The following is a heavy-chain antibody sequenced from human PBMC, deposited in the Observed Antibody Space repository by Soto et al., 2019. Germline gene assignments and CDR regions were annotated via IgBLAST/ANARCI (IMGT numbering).Heavy chain of an antibody. CDR2: INPSGGST. J-gene: IGHJ5*02. CDR1: GYTFTSYY. V-gene: IGHV1-46*03. D-gene: IGHD6-13*01. CDR3: ASNGYSSTWHSWFDP. Sequence: ASVKVSCKASGYTFTSYYMNWVRQAPGQGLEWMGIINPSGGSTSYAQKFQGRVTMTRDTSTSTVYMELSSLRSEDTAVYYCASNGYSSTWHSWFDPWGQGTLVTVSS.